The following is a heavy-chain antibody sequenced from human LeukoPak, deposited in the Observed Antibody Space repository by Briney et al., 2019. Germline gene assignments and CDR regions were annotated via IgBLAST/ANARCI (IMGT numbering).Heavy chain of an antibody. CDR2: IVVGSGNT. D-gene: IGHD1-26*01. CDR1: GFTFTSSA. CDR3: AKFLGSHIRSYFDF. J-gene: IGHJ4*02. Sequence: SVKVSCKASGFTFTSSAVQWVRQARGQRLEWIGWIVVGSGNTNYAQKFQERVTITRDMSTSTAYMELSSLRSEDTAVYYCAKFLGSHIRSYFDFWGQGTLVTVSS. V-gene: IGHV1-58*01.